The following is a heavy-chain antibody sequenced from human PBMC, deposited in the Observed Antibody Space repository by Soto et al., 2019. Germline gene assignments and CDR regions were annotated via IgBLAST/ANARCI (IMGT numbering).Heavy chain of an antibody. CDR2: ISSNGVGT. CDR1: GLTLSGYA. V-gene: IGHV3-64*01. Sequence: GGSLRISCAASGLTLSGYAMDWVRQAPGKGLEYVSGISSNGVGTYYANSVQGRFTISRDNSKNTVYLQMGSLRPEDMAVYYCVRRARPDFYYMDVWGKGTTVTVSS. CDR3: VRRARPDFYYMDV. J-gene: IGHJ6*03. D-gene: IGHD6-6*01.